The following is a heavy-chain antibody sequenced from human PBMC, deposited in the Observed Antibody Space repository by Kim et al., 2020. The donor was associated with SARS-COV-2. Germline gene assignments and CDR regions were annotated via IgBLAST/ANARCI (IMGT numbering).Heavy chain of an antibody. J-gene: IGHJ4*02. V-gene: IGHV1-8*01. Sequence: QKCPGRVTMTRNTSISTAYMELSSLRSEDTAVYYCARGPHYGSGSSYFDYWGQGTLVTVSS. D-gene: IGHD3-10*01. CDR3: ARGPHYGSGSSYFDY.